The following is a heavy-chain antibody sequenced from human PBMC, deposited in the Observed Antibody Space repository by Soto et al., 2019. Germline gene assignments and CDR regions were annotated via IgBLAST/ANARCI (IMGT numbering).Heavy chain of an antibody. D-gene: IGHD2-2*02. J-gene: IGHJ6*03. CDR1: GFTFSSYG. CDR2: ISYDGSNK. Sequence: QVQLVESGGGVVQPGRSLRLSCAASGFTFSSYGMHWVRQAPGKGLEWVAVISYDGSNKYYADSVKGRFTISRDNSKNTLYLQMNSLRAEDTAVYHCAKAAAIWREGYYYYYMDVWGKGTTVTVSS. V-gene: IGHV3-30*18. CDR3: AKAAAIWREGYYYYYMDV.